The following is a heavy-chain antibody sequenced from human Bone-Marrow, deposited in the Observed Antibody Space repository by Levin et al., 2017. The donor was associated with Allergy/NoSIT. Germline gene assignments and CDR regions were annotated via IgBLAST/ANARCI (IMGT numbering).Heavy chain of an antibody. D-gene: IGHD3-10*01. CDR2: IIPMFRTT. Sequence: KISCKASGGTFSNSAINWVRQAPGQGLEWMGGIIPMFRTTNYAHKFQERVKITADDSTSTAYMELSSLRSEDTAVYYCALVGVFTESVTMFRAYVSDPFEYWGQGTLVTVSS. CDR1: GGTFSNSA. CDR3: ALVGVFTESVTMFRAYVSDPFEY. V-gene: IGHV1-69*01. J-gene: IGHJ4*02.